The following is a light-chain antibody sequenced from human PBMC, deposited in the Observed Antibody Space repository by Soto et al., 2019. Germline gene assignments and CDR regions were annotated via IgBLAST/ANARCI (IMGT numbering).Light chain of an antibody. Sequence: QSVLTQPPSASGTPGQRVTISCSGSSSNIGRDNVNWYQQFTGTAPKVLINRNDQRPSGVPDRFSGSKSGTSASLAISGLXXXXXXXXXXAAWDNSLNGWMFGGGTKLTV. CDR3: AAWDNSLNGWM. CDR1: SSNIGRDN. V-gene: IGLV1-44*01. J-gene: IGLJ3*02. CDR2: RND.